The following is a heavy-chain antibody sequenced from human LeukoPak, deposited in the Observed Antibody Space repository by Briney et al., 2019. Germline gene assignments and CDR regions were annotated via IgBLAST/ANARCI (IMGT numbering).Heavy chain of an antibody. D-gene: IGHD5-18*01. CDR3: ARVEGGYSYGPYYYYYYMDV. V-gene: IGHV3-48*03. Sequence: GGSLRLSCAASGFTFSSYEMNWVRQAPGKGLEWVSYISSSCSTIYYADSVKGRFTIPRDNAKNSLYLKMNSLRAEDTAVYYCARVEGGYSYGPYYYYYYMDVWGKGTTVTVSS. J-gene: IGHJ6*03. CDR2: ISSSCSTI. CDR1: GFTFSSYE.